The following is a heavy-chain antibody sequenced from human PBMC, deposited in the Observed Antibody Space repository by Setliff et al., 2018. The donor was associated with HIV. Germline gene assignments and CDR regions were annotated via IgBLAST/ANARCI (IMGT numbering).Heavy chain of an antibody. CDR3: ARETTSGWYWFDP. V-gene: IGHV1-69*13. J-gene: IGHJ5*02. D-gene: IGHD6-19*01. Sequence: SVKVSCKASGGTFSSYAISWVRQAPGQGLEWMGGIIPIFGTANYAQKFQGRVTITADESTSTAYMELSSLRSEDTAVYYCARETTSGWYWFDPWGQGTLVTVSS. CDR2: IIPIFGTA. CDR1: GGTFSSYA.